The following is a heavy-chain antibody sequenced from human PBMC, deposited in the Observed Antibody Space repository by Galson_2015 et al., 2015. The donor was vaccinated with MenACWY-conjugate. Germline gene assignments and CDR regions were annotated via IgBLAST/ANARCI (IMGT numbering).Heavy chain of an antibody. CDR2: INPYGGST. CDR3: ARGRGSYYYGMDV. J-gene: IGHJ6*02. D-gene: IGHD1-26*01. CDR1: GYTFNTCY. Sequence: SVKVSCKASGYTFNTCYMHWVRQAPGQGLEWVGIINPYGGSTTYAQKFQGRVTMTRDTSTSTVYMGLSSLRSEDTAVYYCARGRGSYYYGMDVWGQGTTVTVSS. V-gene: IGHV1-46*02.